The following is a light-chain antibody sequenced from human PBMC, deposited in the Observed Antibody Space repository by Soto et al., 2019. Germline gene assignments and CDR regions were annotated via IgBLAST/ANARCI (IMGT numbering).Light chain of an antibody. V-gene: IGLV2-8*01. Sequence: QSVLTQPPSASGSPGQSVTISCSGTSSDVGGYDSVSWYQHHPGKVLKLIIFDVDKWPSGVPDRFSGFKSGNTASLTVSGLRAEDEADYYCSSYAGSNTFVFGTGTKVTVL. J-gene: IGLJ1*01. CDR3: SSYAGSNTFV. CDR2: DVD. CDR1: SSDVGGYDS.